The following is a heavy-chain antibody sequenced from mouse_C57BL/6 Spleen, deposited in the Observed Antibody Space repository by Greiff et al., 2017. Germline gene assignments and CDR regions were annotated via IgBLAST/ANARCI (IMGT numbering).Heavy chain of an antibody. CDR1: GYTFTSYW. D-gene: IGHD2-3*01. CDR2: IDPSDSYT. V-gene: IGHV1-69*01. CDR3: ARLGEIYDGTTRAMDY. Sequence: VQLQQSGAELVMPGASVKLSCKASGYTFTSYWMHWVKQRPGQGLEWIGEIDPSDSYTNYNQKFKGKSTLTVDKSSSPAYLQLSSLTSEDSAVYYCARLGEIYDGTTRAMDYWGQGTSVTVSS. J-gene: IGHJ4*01.